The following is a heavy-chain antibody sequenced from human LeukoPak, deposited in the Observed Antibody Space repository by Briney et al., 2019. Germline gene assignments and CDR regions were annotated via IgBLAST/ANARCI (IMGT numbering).Heavy chain of an antibody. CDR2: ISAHDGTK. J-gene: IGHJ4*02. V-gene: IGHV1-18*01. CDR1: GYTFTNYG. Sequence: ASVKVSCKASGYTFTNYGITWVRQAPGQGLEWMGWISAHDGTKNYALKHEDRVTMTTDTSTSTAYMELRGLRSDDTAVYYCARRSTLYSSGRFYFDYWGQGTLVTVSS. CDR3: ARRSTLYSSGRFYFDY. D-gene: IGHD6-19*01.